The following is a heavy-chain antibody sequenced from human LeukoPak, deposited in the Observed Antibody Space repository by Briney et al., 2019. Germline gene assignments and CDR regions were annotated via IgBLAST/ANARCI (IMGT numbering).Heavy chain of an antibody. Sequence: GGSLRLSCAVSGFTFPSYYMSWVRQAPGKGLEWVANINQDGSVKYSVDSVRGRFTISRDNAKNSLYLQMNSLRVEDTAVYYCARWGGGFDYWGQGTLVTVSS. J-gene: IGHJ4*02. V-gene: IGHV3-7*04. CDR2: INQDGSVK. CDR1: GFTFPSYY. CDR3: ARWGGGFDY. D-gene: IGHD3-10*01.